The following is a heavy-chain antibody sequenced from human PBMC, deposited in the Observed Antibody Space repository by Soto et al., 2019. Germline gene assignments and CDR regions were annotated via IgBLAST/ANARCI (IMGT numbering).Heavy chain of an antibody. D-gene: IGHD3-10*01. CDR3: ARGRTYYYGSGSLKPLDY. Sequence: PSETLSLTCAVYGGSFSGYYWSWIRQPPGKGLEWIGEINHSGSTNYNPSLKSRVTISVDTSKNQFSLKLSSVTAADTAVYYCARGRTYYYGSGSLKPLDYWGQGTLVTVSS. V-gene: IGHV4-34*01. CDR2: INHSGST. CDR1: GGSFSGYY. J-gene: IGHJ4*02.